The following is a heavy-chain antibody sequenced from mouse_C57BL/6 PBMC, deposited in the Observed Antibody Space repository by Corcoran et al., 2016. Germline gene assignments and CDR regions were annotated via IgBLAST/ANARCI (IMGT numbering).Heavy chain of an antibody. CDR1: GYTFTDYY. D-gene: IGHD6-1*01. CDR3: ARRLFAY. V-gene: IGHV1-26*01. Sequence: EVQLQQSGPELVKPGASVKISCKASGYTFTDYYMTWVKQSHGKSLEWIGDINPNNGGTSYNQKFKGKATLTVDKSSSTAYMELRSLTSEDSAVYYCARRLFAYWGQGTLVTVSA. CDR2: INPNNGGT. J-gene: IGHJ3*01.